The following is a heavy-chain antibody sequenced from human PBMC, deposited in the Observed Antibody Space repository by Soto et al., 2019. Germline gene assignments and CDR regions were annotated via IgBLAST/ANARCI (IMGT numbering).Heavy chain of an antibody. D-gene: IGHD3-10*01. CDR1: GYTFTGYY. V-gene: IGHV1-46*01. CDR2: INPSGGST. Sequence: ASVKVSCKASGYTFTGYYMHWVRQAPGQGLEWMGIINPSGGSTSYAQKFQGRVTMTTDTSTSTAYMELRSLRSDDTAVYYCARDLYGICPDYWGQGTLVTVSS. J-gene: IGHJ4*02. CDR3: ARDLYGICPDY.